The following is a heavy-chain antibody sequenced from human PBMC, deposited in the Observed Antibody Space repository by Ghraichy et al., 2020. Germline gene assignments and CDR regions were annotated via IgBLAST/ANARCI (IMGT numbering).Heavy chain of an antibody. J-gene: IGHJ4*02. CDR3: ARGRGMGGLLI. CDR1: GGSFSGYY. V-gene: IGHV4-34*01. CDR2: INHSGST. Sequence: SETLSLTCAVYGGSFSGYYWSWIRQPPGKGLEWIGEINHSGSTNYNPSLKSRVTISVDTSKNQFSLNLSSVTGADTTVYYFARGRGMGGLLIWGQGTLVTVSS. D-gene: IGHD1-26*01.